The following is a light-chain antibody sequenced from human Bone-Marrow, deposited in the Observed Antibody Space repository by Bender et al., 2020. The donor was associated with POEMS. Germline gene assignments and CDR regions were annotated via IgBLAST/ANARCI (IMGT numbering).Light chain of an antibody. Sequence: QSALTQPASVSGSPGQSITISCTGTSSDVGAYNYVSWYQQHPGKAPKLMIYDVTNRPSGVSSRFSGSKSGNTASLTISGLQAEDEADYYCISYTTSSTVVFGGGTKLTVL. J-gene: IGLJ2*01. CDR3: ISYTTSSTVV. V-gene: IGLV2-14*03. CDR1: SSDVGAYNY. CDR2: DVT.